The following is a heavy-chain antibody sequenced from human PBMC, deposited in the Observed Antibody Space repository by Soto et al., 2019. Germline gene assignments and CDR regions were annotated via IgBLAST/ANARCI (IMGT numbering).Heavy chain of an antibody. CDR3: ARVRFLGVGYYYYGMDV. D-gene: IGHD3-3*01. CDR2: INPSGGST. Sequence: ASVKVSCKASGYTFTSYYMHWVRQAPGQGLEWMGIINPSGGSTSYAQKFQGRVTMTRDTSTSTVYMELSSLRSEDTAVYYCARVRFLGVGYYYYGMDVWGQGTTVTVSS. J-gene: IGHJ6*02. V-gene: IGHV1-46*01. CDR1: GYTFTSYY.